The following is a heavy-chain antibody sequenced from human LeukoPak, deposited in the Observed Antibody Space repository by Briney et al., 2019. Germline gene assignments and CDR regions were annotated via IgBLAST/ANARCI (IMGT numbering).Heavy chain of an antibody. D-gene: IGHD5-12*01. CDR1: AGSISNYY. V-gene: IGHV4-59*01. J-gene: IGHJ3*02. Sequence: SETLSLTCTVSAGSISNYYWSWIRQPPAKGLGWIGYIYYTGNSNYNPSLKSRVTISVDTSKNQFSLKLSSVTAADTAVYYCARVYGSGYDFRGAFDIWGQGTMVTVSS. CDR2: IYYTGNS. CDR3: ARVYGSGYDFRGAFDI.